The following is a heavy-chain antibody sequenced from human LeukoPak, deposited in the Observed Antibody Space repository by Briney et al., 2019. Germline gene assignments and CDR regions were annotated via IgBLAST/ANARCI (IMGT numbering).Heavy chain of an antibody. V-gene: IGHV1-24*01. CDR3: ATDLRLRDAFDI. CDR1: GYTLTELS. D-gene: IGHD5-12*01. J-gene: IGHJ3*02. CDR2: FDPEDGET. Sequence: ASVKVSCKVSGYTLTELSMHWVRQAPGKGLEWMGGFDPEDGETIYAQKFQGRVTMTEDTSTDTAYMELSSLRSEDTAVYHCATDLRLRDAFDIWGQGTMVTVSS.